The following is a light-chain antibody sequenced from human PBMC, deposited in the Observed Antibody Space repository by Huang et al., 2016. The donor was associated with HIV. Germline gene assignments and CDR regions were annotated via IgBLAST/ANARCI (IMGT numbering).Light chain of an antibody. V-gene: IGKV1-27*01. CDR1: QGIRNF. CDR3: QKYSNDPRA. CDR2: GAS. J-gene: IGKJ1*01. Sequence: DIQMTQSPSSLSASVGDRVTITCRASQGIRNFVAWYQQKPGKPPQLLIDGASTLESGVSSRFSGGGSETEFTLTIRSLQTEDVATYYCQKYSNDPRAFGQGTRVDIK.